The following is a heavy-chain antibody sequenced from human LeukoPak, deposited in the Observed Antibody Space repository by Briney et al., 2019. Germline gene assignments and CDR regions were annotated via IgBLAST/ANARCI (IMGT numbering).Heavy chain of an antibody. D-gene: IGHD6-19*01. J-gene: IGHJ4*02. CDR2: ISGGTT. CDR1: GFTFGDYL. CDR3: SRGSGWLSVY. V-gene: IGHV3-49*03. Sequence: GGSLRLSCTASGFTFGDYLMSWFRQAPGKGLEWIGFISGGTTEYAASVKGRFTISRDDSTSIAYLQMYSLTTEDTAVYYCSRGSGWLSVYWGQGTLVTVSS.